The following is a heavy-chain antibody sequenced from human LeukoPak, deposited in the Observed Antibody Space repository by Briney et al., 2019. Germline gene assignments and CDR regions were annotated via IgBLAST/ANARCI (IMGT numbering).Heavy chain of an antibody. D-gene: IGHD3-3*01. J-gene: IGHJ6*02. V-gene: IGHV3-11*01. CDR1: GFTFSDYY. CDR2: ISSSGSTI. CDR3: ARRITIFGVVRYGMDV. Sequence: GGSLRLSCAASGFTFSDYYMSWIRQAPGKGLEWVSYISSSGSTIYYADSVKGRFTISRGNAKNSLYLQMNGLRAEDTAVYYCARRITIFGVVRYGMDVWGQGTTVTVSS.